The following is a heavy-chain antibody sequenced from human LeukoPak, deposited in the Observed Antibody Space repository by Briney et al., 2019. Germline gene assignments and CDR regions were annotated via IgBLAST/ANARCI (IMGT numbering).Heavy chain of an antibody. CDR3: ARVPIPPYSSSWYQPFDY. J-gene: IGHJ4*02. Sequence: ASVKVSCKASGYSFTSYGISWVRQAPGQGLEWMGWISAYNTNTKYTQKFQGRVTMTTDTSTSTAYMELRSLRSDDSAVYFCARVPIPPYSSSWYQPFDYWGQGTLVTVSS. CDR2: ISAYNTNT. D-gene: IGHD6-13*01. CDR1: GYSFTSYG. V-gene: IGHV1-18*01.